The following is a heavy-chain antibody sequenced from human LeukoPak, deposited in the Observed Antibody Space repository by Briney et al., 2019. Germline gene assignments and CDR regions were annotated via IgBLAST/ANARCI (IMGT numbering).Heavy chain of an antibody. CDR3: AKGGTGITDWFDP. Sequence: PGGSLRLSCAASGFTFSNAWMSWVRQAPGKGLEWVSTVRDSGGRTYYADSVKGRFTISRDNSKNTLFLQMNSLRADDTAVYHCAKGGTGITDWFDPWGQGALVTVSA. CDR2: VRDSGGRT. V-gene: IGHV3-23*01. D-gene: IGHD1-7*01. J-gene: IGHJ5*02. CDR1: GFTFSNAW.